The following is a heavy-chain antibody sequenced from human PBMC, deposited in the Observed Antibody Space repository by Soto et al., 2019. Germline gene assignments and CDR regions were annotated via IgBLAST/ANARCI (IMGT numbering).Heavy chain of an antibody. CDR1: GYTFTSYG. J-gene: IGHJ4*02. Sequence: ASVKVSCKASGYTFTSYGISWVRQAPGQGLEWMGWISAYNGNTNYAQKLQGRVTMTTDTSTSTAYMELSRLRSDDTAVYYCARVEYGSGSYYFDYWGQGTLVTVSS. CDR2: ISAYNGNT. V-gene: IGHV1-18*01. D-gene: IGHD3-10*01. CDR3: ARVEYGSGSYYFDY.